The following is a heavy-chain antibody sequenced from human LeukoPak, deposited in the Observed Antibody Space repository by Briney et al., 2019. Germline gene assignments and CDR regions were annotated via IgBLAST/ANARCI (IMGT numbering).Heavy chain of an antibody. J-gene: IGHJ4*02. V-gene: IGHV4-59*01. D-gene: IGHD5-24*01. CDR3: ARTRDDYNWEPDY. Sequence: SETLSLTCTVSGGSISSYYWSWIRQPPGKGLEWIGYMFYSGRTSYNPSLKSRATISLDTSKNQFSLKLSSVTAADTAIYYCARTRDDYNWEPDYWGQGTLVTVSS. CDR2: MFYSGRT. CDR1: GGSISSYY.